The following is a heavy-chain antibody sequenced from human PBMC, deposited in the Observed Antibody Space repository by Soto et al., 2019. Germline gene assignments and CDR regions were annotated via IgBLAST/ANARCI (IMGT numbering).Heavy chain of an antibody. CDR2: ISHTGRT. V-gene: IGHV4-38-2*02. Sequence: NPSETLSLTCRVSGSSITNSFYWGWIRQSPEKGLEWIGSISHTGRTSYNPSLKSRVSISVDTSKNQFSLTLTSVTAADTAVYYCAREGYSDTYSYYQTLDVWGQGTTVTVSS. J-gene: IGHJ6*02. D-gene: IGHD4-17*01. CDR1: GSSITNSFY. CDR3: AREGYSDTYSYYQTLDV.